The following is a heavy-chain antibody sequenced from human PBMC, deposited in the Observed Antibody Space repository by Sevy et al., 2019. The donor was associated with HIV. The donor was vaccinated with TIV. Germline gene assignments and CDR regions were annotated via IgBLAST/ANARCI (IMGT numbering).Heavy chain of an antibody. Sequence: GGSLRLYCAASGFTFSDYYMSWIRQAPGKGLEWVSYISSSGSTLYYADSVKGRFTISRDNAKNSLYLQMNSLRAEDTAVYYCARAPQYYDILTGYYPPDYWGQRTLVTVSS. J-gene: IGHJ4*02. V-gene: IGHV3-11*01. CDR3: ARAPQYYDILTGYYPPDY. D-gene: IGHD3-9*01. CDR1: GFTFSDYY. CDR2: ISSSGSTL.